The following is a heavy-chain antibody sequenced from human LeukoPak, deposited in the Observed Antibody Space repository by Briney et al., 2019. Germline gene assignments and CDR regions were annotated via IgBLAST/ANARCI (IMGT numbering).Heavy chain of an antibody. V-gene: IGHV4-4*07. CDR3: ARDGVPAAEYYYYYYMDV. CDR2: IYTSGST. Sequence: PSETLSLTCTVSGGSISSYYWSWIRQPAGKGLEWIGRIYTSGSTNYNPSLKSRVTMSVDTSKNQFSLKLSSVTAADTAVYYCARDGVPAAEYYYYYYMDVWGKGTTVTVSS. CDR1: GGSISSYY. J-gene: IGHJ6*03. D-gene: IGHD2-2*01.